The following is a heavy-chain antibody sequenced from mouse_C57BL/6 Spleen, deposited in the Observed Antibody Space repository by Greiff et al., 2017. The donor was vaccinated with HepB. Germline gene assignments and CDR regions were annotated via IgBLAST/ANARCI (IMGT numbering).Heavy chain of an antibody. CDR3: ASHYYGSSPGDYDAMDY. J-gene: IGHJ4*01. V-gene: IGHV5-4*03. D-gene: IGHD1-1*01. Sequence: DVKLVESGGGLVKPGGSLKLSCAASGFTFSSYAMSWVRQTPEKRLEWVATISDGGSYTYYPDNVKGRFTIARDNAKNNLYLQMSHLKSEDTAMYYCASHYYGSSPGDYDAMDYWGQGTSVTVSS. CDR2: ISDGGSYT. CDR1: GFTFSSYA.